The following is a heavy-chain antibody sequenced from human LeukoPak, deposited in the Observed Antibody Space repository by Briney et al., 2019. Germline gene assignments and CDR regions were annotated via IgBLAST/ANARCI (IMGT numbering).Heavy chain of an antibody. CDR1: GFTFSAST. D-gene: IGHD3-16*01. V-gene: IGHV3-21*01. Sequence: GGSLRLSCAASGFTFSASTMNWVRQAPGKGLEWVSSIDSSGVSTFCVASLRGRFTISRDNAKNSLYQQMNSLRAEDTAVYHCVRGDRRDFWGQGTLVTVSS. CDR3: VRGDRRDF. J-gene: IGHJ4*02. CDR2: IDSSGVST.